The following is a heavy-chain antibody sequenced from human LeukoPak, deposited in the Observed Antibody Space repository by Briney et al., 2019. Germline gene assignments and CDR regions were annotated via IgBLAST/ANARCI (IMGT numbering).Heavy chain of an antibody. CDR1: GGSISSGGYS. CDR2: IYHSGST. V-gene: IGHV4-30-2*01. CDR3: ATSHNSDFDY. D-gene: IGHD2/OR15-2a*01. Sequence: PSETLSLTCAVSGGSISSGGYSWSWIRQPPGKGLEWIGYIYHSGSTYYNPSLKSRVTISVDRSKNQFSLKLSSVTAADTAVYYCATSHNSDFDYWGQGALVTVSS. J-gene: IGHJ4*02.